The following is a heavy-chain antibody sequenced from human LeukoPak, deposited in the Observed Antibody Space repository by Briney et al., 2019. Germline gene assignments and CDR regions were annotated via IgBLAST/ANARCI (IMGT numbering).Heavy chain of an antibody. CDR2: IWYDGSNK. V-gene: IGHV3-33*01. CDR3: VRSSMAAAGPFDY. J-gene: IGHJ4*02. CDR1: GFTFSSYG. D-gene: IGHD6-13*01. Sequence: GGSLRLSCAASGFTFSSYGMHWVRQAPGKGLEWVTVIWYDGSNKYYADSVKGRLTISRDNSKNTLYLQMNSLRAEDTAVYYCVRSSMAAAGPFDYWGQGILATVSS.